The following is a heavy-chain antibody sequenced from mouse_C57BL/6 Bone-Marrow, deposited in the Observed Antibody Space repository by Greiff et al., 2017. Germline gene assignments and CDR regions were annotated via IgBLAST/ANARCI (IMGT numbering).Heavy chain of an antibody. D-gene: IGHD1-1*01. CDR1: GFNIKDYY. CDR2: IDPEDGDT. CDR3: ARSGAAVVAIFHHWYFDV. Sequence: EVQLQESGAELVKPGASVKLSCTASGFNIKDYYMHWVKQRTEQSLEWIGRIDPEDGDTKYAPKFQGKATITADTSSNTAYLQLSCLTSETKSVNYCARSGAAVVAIFHHWYFDVWGTGTTVTVSS. J-gene: IGHJ1*03. V-gene: IGHV14-2*01.